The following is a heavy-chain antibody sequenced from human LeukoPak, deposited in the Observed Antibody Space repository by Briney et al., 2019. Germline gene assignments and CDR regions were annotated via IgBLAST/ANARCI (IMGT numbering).Heavy chain of an antibody. CDR3: ARESKEGFNTYYYDSSGSDY. CDR1: GYTFTSYG. D-gene: IGHD3-22*01. J-gene: IGHJ4*02. CDR2: ISAYNGNT. Sequence: ASVKVSCKASGYTFTSYGISWVRQAPGQGLEWMGWISAYNGNTNYAQKLQGRVTMTTDTSTSTAYMELRSLRSDDTAVYYCARESKEGFNTYYYDSSGSDYWGQGTLVTISS. V-gene: IGHV1-18*01.